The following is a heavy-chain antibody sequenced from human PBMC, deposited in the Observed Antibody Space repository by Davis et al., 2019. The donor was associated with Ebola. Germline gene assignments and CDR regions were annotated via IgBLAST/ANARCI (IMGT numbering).Heavy chain of an antibody. CDR2: INPYSGGT. J-gene: IGHJ4*02. V-gene: IGHV1-2*06. CDR1: GYTFTGYY. Sequence: AASVKVSCKASGYTFTGYYMHWVRRAPGQGLEWMGRINPYSGGTNYAQKFQGRVTMTRDTSISTAYMELSRLRSDDTAVYYCARQDDFWSGYYYWGQGTLVTVSS. CDR3: ARQDDFWSGYYY. D-gene: IGHD3-3*01.